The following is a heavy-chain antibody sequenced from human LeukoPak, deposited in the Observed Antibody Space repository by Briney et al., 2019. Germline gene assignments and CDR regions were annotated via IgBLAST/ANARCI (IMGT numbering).Heavy chain of an antibody. D-gene: IGHD1-26*01. V-gene: IGHV4-59*02. CDR3: ARERGSTGYYYLDC. CDR1: GGPVTEYY. CDR2: TYHTGST. J-gene: IGHJ4*02. Sequence: PSETLSLTCSVSGGPVTEYYWSWIRQPPGKGLEWIGYTYHTGSTNYSPSLKSRVTMSVDASRNQFSLKLVSVTAADTAVYYCARERGSTGYYYLDCWGQGILVTVSS.